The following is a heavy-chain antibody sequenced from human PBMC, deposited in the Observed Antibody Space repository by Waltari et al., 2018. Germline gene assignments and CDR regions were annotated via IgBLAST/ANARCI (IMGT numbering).Heavy chain of an antibody. CDR1: GLTFSSYG. D-gene: IGHD2-15*01. CDR3: AKCVGYYYYYMDV. Sequence: QVQLVESGGGVVQPGRSLRLSCAASGLTFSSYGMHWVRPAPGKGREWVAVRWYDGSNKCYEDSVKGRFAISIYNSKNTLYLQMNSLRAEDTAVYYCAKCVGYYYYYMDVWGKGTTVTVSS. CDR2: RWYDGSNK. V-gene: IGHV3-33*06. J-gene: IGHJ6*03.